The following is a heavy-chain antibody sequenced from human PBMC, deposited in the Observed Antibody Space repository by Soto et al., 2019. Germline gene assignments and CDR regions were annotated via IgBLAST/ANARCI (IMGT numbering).Heavy chain of an antibody. Sequence: QVQLVESGGGVVQPGRSLRLSCAASGFTFSSYGMHWVRQAPGKGLEWVAVISYDGSNKYYADSVKGRFTISRDNSKNTLYLQMNSLRAEDTAVYYCAKSDCTNGVCHFDYWGQGTLVTVSS. J-gene: IGHJ4*02. D-gene: IGHD2-8*01. CDR3: AKSDCTNGVCHFDY. V-gene: IGHV3-30*18. CDR1: GFTFSSYG. CDR2: ISYDGSNK.